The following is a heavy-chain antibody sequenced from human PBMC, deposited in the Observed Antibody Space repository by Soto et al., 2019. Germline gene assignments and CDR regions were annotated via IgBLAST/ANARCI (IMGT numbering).Heavy chain of an antibody. CDR2: ISPFFGTT. D-gene: IGHD2-21*02. CDR3: AREVVTETTWGSFDS. Sequence: QVHLVQSGADGRKSGSSVRVSCTASGGGTLSNDAISWVRQAPGQGLEWLGRISPFFGTTDYSQSFQGRLTMTADASTGTGYMDLRSRKSDDTAVYYCAREVVTETTWGSFDSWGQGTLVTVSS. J-gene: IGHJ4*02. V-gene: IGHV1-69*01. CDR1: GGGTLSNDA.